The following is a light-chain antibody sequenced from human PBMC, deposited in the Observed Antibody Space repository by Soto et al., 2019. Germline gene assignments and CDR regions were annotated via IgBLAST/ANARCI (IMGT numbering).Light chain of an antibody. CDR2: GAS. CDR3: QDLNSYPRT. CDR1: QGISTY. Sequence: IQLTQSPSFLSASIGDRVTITCRASQGISTYLAWYQQKPGKAPKNLIYGASTLQSGVPSRYSGGVSSTEFTLTISSLQPEDFATYYSQDLNSYPRTFGQGTKVEVK. J-gene: IGKJ1*01. V-gene: IGKV1-9*01.